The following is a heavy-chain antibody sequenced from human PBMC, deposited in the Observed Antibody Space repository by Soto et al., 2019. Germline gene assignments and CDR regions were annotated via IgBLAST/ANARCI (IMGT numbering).Heavy chain of an antibody. Sequence: GGSLRLSCAASGFTFSSYAMSWVRQAPGKGLEWVSAISDSGGNTYYADSVKGRFTISRDNSKNTLYLQMNSLRAEDTAVYYCASLRFAYYFDYWGQGTLVTVSS. V-gene: IGHV3-23*01. CDR2: ISDSGGNT. CDR3: ASLRFAYYFDY. CDR1: GFTFSSYA. J-gene: IGHJ4*02. D-gene: IGHD3-3*01.